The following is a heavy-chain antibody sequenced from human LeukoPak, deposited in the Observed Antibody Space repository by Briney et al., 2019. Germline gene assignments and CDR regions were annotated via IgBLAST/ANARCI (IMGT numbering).Heavy chain of an antibody. CDR1: GGSISSGGYY. J-gene: IGHJ4*02. CDR3: ARSRDYYDSSGYRPFDY. V-gene: IGHV4-31*03. CDR2: IYYSGST. Sequence: PSQTLSLTCTVSGGSISSGGYYWSWIRQHPGKGLEWIGYIYYSGSTYYNPSLKSRVTISVDTSKNQFSLKLSSVTAADTAVYYCARSRDYYDSSGYRPFDYWGQGTLVTVSS. D-gene: IGHD3-22*01.